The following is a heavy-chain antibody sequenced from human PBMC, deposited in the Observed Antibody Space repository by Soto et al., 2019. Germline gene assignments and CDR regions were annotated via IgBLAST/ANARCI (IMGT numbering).Heavy chain of an antibody. J-gene: IGHJ4*02. CDR2: IYYSGST. CDR3: ARPNYYDSSAYHY. CDR1: GGSISSSSYY. Sequence: QLQLQESGPGLVKPSETLSLTCTVSGGSISSSSYYWGWIRQPPGKGLEWIGSIYYSGSTYYNPSLNGRFPISVDTSKNQFSLKLSAVTAADTAVYYWARPNYYDSSAYHYWGQGTLVTVSS. D-gene: IGHD3-22*01. V-gene: IGHV4-39*01.